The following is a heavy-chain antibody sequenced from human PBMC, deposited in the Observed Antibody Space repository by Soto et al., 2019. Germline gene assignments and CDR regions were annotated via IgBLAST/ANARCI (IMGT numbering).Heavy chain of an antibody. V-gene: IGHV1-24*01. D-gene: IGHD3-10*01. CDR3: ATVRANYYGSGSYYIRKYYYGMDV. Sequence: ASVKVSCKVSGYTLTELSMHWVRQAPGKGLEWMGGFDPEDGETIYAQKFQGRVTMTEDTSTDTAYMELSSLRSEDTAVYYCATVRANYYGSGSYYIRKYYYGMDVWGQGTTVTVSS. CDR1: GYTLTELS. J-gene: IGHJ6*02. CDR2: FDPEDGET.